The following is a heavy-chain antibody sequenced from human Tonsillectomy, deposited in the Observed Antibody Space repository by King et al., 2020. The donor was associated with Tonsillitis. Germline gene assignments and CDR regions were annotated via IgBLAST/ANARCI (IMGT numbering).Heavy chain of an antibody. J-gene: IGHJ3*02. CDR1: GGPISSGGYY. V-gene: IGHV4-31*03. Sequence: VQLQESGPGLVKPSQTLSLTCKVSGGPISSGGYYWSWNRQHPGKGLEWIGYIYYSGSTYYNPSLKSRVTISVDTSKNHFSLKLSSVTAADTAVYYCARGLFSSTSADAFDIWGQGTLVAVSS. CDR3: ARGLFSSTSADAFDI. CDR2: IYYSGST. D-gene: IGHD2-2*01.